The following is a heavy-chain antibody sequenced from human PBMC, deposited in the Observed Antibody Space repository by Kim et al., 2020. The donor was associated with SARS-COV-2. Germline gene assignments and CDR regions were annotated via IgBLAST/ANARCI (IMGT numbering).Heavy chain of an antibody. V-gene: IGHV6-1*01. J-gene: IGHJ4*02. CDR1: GDSVSINSAA. Sequence: SQTLSLTCAISGDSVSINSAAWHWIRPSPSRGLEWLGRTFYTSRWYSDYAVSVKSRITINPDTSKNQFSLQLNSVTPEDTAVYYCARGWLRSGFNYWGQGTLVTVSS. D-gene: IGHD5-12*01. CDR2: TFYTSRWYS. CDR3: ARGWLRSGFNY.